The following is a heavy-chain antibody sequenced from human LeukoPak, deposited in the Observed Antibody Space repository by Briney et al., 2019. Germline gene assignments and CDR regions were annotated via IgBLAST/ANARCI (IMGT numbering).Heavy chain of an antibody. CDR1: GFTFSSYS. CDR2: ISSSSSYI. V-gene: IGHV3-21*01. CDR3: AREWFGELLLGY. Sequence: KPGGSLRLSCAASGFTFSSYSMNWVRQAPGKGLEWVSSISSSSSYIYYADSVKGRFTISRDNAKNSLYLQMNSLRAEDTAVYYCAREWFGELLLGYWGQGTLVTVSS. D-gene: IGHD3-10*01. J-gene: IGHJ4*02.